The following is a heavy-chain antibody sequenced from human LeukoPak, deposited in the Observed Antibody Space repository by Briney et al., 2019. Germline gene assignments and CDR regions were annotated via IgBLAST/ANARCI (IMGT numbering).Heavy chain of an antibody. CDR2: IYYSGST. D-gene: IGHD4/OR15-4a*01. Sequence: SQTLSLTCTVSGGSISSGDYYWSWIRQPPGKGLEWIGYIYYSGSTFYNPSLKSRVTISVDTSKNHLSLKLNSVTAAGTAVYYCARGAPSRVWFDPWGQGTLVTVSS. J-gene: IGHJ5*02. V-gene: IGHV4-30-4*08. CDR1: GGSISSGDYY. CDR3: ARGAPSRVWFDP.